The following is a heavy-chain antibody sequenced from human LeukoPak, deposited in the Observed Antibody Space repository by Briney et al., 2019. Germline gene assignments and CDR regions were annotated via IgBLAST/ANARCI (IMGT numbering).Heavy chain of an antibody. CDR2: INFNNGGT. CDR3: ARYSNSGGDY. D-gene: IGHD7-27*01. J-gene: IGHJ4*02. Sequence: ASVKVSCKASGYTFTSYDINWVRQATGQGLEWMGWINFNNGGTNQVRKFQGRVTMTRDTSNTTVYMEMSSLIFDDTAVYYCARYSNSGGDYWGQGTLVTVSS. CDR1: GYTFTSYD. V-gene: IGHV1-2*02.